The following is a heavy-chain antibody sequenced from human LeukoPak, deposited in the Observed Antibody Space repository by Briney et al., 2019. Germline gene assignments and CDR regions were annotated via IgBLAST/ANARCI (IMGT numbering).Heavy chain of an antibody. J-gene: IGHJ3*02. D-gene: IGHD3-10*01. CDR3: ARLHSAVYYGDAFDI. CDR2: IKEDGSEK. V-gene: IGHV3-7*03. Sequence: GGSLRLSCAVSGFTFSSYWMTWVRQAPGKGLEWVAKIKEDGSEKYYVDSVKGRFTVSRDNVKNSLFLQMNSLRAEDTAAYYCARLHSAVYYGDAFDIWGQGTMVTVSS. CDR1: GFTFSSYW.